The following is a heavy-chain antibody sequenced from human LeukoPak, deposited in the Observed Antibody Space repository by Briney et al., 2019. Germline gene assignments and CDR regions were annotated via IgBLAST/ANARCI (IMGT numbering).Heavy chain of an antibody. V-gene: IGHV4-30-4*01. D-gene: IGHD4-17*01. Sequence: SETLSLTCTVSGGSISSGDYYWSWVRQPPGKGLEWIGYTYYSGSTYYHPSLRSPVTISVDTSKNQFSLKVSSVTAADTAVYYCARVHSATTNPFFDYWGQGTLVTVSS. CDR1: GGSISSGDYY. CDR3: ARVHSATTNPFFDY. J-gene: IGHJ4*02. CDR2: TYYSGST.